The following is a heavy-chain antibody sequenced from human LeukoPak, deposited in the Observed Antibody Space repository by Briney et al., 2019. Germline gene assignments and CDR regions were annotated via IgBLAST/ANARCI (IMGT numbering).Heavy chain of an antibody. CDR1: GFTFSSYS. J-gene: IGHJ6*03. Sequence: GGSLRLSCAASGFTFSSYSMNWVRQAPGKGLEWVSYISSSSSTIYYADSVKGRFTISRDNAKNSLYLQMNSLRAEDTAVYYCAGSIGGYYYYYMDVWAKGPWSPSP. D-gene: IGHD3-10*01. V-gene: IGHV3-48*01. CDR3: AGSIGGYYYYYMDV. CDR2: ISSSSSTI.